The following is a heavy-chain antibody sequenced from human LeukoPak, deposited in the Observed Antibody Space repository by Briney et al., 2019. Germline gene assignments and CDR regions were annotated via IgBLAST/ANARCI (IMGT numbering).Heavy chain of an antibody. J-gene: IGHJ3*02. D-gene: IGHD3-9*01. CDR3: ARHYDLLTGYSAYAFDI. CDR2: IYYSGTT. Sequence: SETLSLTCTVSGGSISSYYWSWIRQPPGEGLEWIGYIYYSGTTNYNPSLKSRVTISVDTSKNQFSLKLSSVTAADTAVYCCARHYDLLTGYSAYAFDIWGQGTMVTVSS. CDR1: GGSISSYY. V-gene: IGHV4-59*08.